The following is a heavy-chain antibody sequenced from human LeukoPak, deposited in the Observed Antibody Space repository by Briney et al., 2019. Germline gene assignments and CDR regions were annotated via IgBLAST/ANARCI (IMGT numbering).Heavy chain of an antibody. CDR1: GFIFSRYW. CDR2: IKQDGSEK. J-gene: IGHJ4*02. D-gene: IGHD3-10*01. V-gene: IGHV3-7*01. CDR3: ARVGLLWFGETIH. Sequence: GGSLRLSCAASGFIFSRYWMSWVRQAPGKGLEWVANIKQDGSEKYYVDSVKGRFTISRDNAKNSLYLQMNSLGAKDTAVYYCARVGLLWFGETIHWRQGTLVTVSS.